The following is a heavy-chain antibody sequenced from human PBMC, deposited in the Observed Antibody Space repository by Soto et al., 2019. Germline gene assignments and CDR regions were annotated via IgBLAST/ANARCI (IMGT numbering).Heavy chain of an antibody. J-gene: IGHJ5*02. CDR1: GGSISSYY. D-gene: IGHD3-10*01. CDR2: IYYSGST. CDR3: ARDRGSGSYYNPSSLRWFDP. V-gene: IGHV4-59*01. Sequence: SETLSLTCTVSGGSISSYYWSWIRQPPGKGLEWIGYIYYSGSTNYNPSLKSRVTIPVDTSKNQFSLKLSSVTAADTAVYYCARDRGSGSYYNPSSLRWFDPWGQGTLVTVSS.